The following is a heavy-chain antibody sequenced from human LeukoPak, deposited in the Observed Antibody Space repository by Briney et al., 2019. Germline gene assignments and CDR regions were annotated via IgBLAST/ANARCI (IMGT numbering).Heavy chain of an antibody. CDR1: GFTFSSYS. CDR2: ISSSSSTI. J-gene: IGHJ3*02. D-gene: IGHD2-15*01. CDR3: ASGRGPADAFDI. V-gene: IGHV3-48*01. Sequence: PGGSLRLSCAASGFTFSSYSINWVRKAPGKGLEWVSYISSSSSTIYYADSVKGRFTISRDNAKNSLYLQMNSLRAEDTAVYYCASGRGPADAFDIWGQGTMVTVSS.